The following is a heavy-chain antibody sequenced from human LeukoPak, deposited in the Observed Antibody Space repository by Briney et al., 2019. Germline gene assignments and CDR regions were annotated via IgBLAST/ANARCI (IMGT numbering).Heavy chain of an antibody. CDR2: INPSGGST. Sequence: GASVKVSCKASGYTFTSYYMHWVRQAPGQGLEWMGIINPSGGSTSYAQKFQGRVTMTRDTSTSTVYMELSSLRSEDTAVYYCARELERIQLRFGNWFDPWGQGTLVTVSS. J-gene: IGHJ5*02. CDR3: ARELERIQLRFGNWFDP. V-gene: IGHV1-46*01. D-gene: IGHD5-18*01. CDR1: GYTFTSYY.